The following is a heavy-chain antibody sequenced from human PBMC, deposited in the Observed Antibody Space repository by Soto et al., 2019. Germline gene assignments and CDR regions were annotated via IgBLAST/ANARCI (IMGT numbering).Heavy chain of an antibody. Sequence: QVQVQQWGAGLLKFSETLSLTCAGNGGSFSGWHWNWIRQPPGKGLEWIGEASHTGGTNYNPSLESRVTISVDRSRNQLSLKLTSVSAADTAVYYCARSRNLDVWGPGTTVIVSS. CDR3: ARSRNLDV. D-gene: IGHD1-1*01. V-gene: IGHV4-34*01. CDR2: ASHTGGT. CDR1: GGSFSGWH. J-gene: IGHJ6*02.